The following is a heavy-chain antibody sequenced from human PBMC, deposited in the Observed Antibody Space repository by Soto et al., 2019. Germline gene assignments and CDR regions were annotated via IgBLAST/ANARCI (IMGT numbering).Heavy chain of an antibody. CDR3: ARGFDYICGSYIDPKWHFDY. CDR1: GGSFSGYY. V-gene: IGHV4-34*01. Sequence: PSETLSLTCTVYGGSFSGYYWSWIRQPPGKGLEWIGEINHSGSTNYNPSLKSRVTISVDTSKNQFSLKLSSVTAADTAVYYCARGFDYICGSYIDPKWHFDYWGQGTLVTVSS. D-gene: IGHD3-16*01. J-gene: IGHJ4*02. CDR2: INHSGST.